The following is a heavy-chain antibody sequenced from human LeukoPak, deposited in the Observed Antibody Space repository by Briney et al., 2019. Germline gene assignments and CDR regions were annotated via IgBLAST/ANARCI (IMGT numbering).Heavy chain of an antibody. J-gene: IGHJ5*02. D-gene: IGHD2/OR15-2a*01. CDR1: GGSISSGDYY. Sequence: SQTLSLTCTVSGGSISSGDYYWSWIRQHPGKGLEWIGYIYYSGSTYYNPSLKSRVTISVDTSKNQFSLKLSSVTAADTAVYYCAVLHTLLWFDPWGQGTLVTVSS. V-gene: IGHV4-31*03. CDR2: IYYSGST. CDR3: AVLHTLLWFDP.